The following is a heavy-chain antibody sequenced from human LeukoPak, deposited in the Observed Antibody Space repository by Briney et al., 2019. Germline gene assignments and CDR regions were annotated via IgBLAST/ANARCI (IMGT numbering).Heavy chain of an antibody. D-gene: IGHD6-13*01. J-gene: IGHJ4*02. V-gene: IGHV2-5*02. Sequence: ESGPTLLQPPPTLTLTCTFSGFSLSTRGGGVGWIRQTPGKALEWITLNFWDDDKRYSPTLKRRITITKENCKTQVALTLTNMDPLDTATYFCAQRYTSSWYYFDSWGQGTLVTVSS. CDR3: AQRYTSSWYYFDS. CDR2: NFWDDDK. CDR1: GFSLSTRGGG.